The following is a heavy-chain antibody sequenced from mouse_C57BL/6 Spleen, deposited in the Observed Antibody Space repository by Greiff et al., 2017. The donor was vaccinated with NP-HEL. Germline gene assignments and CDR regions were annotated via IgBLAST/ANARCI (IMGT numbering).Heavy chain of an antibody. V-gene: IGHV14-4*01. Sequence: VQLQQSGAELVRPGASVKLSCTASGFNIKDDYMHWVKQRPEQGLEWIGWIDPENGDTEYASKFQGKATITADTSSNTAYLQLSSLTSEDTAVYYCTMVDGYYVCYWGQGTTLTVSS. CDR2: IDPENGDT. D-gene: IGHD2-3*01. J-gene: IGHJ2*01. CDR3: TMVDGYYVCY. CDR1: GFNIKDDY.